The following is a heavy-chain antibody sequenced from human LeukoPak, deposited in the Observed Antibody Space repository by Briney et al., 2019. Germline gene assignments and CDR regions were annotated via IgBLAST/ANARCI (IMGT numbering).Heavy chain of an antibody. CDR1: GYTFTGYY. V-gene: IGHV1-46*01. CDR3: ARVLMPQVAFDY. CDR2: INPSGGST. D-gene: IGHD5-12*01. Sequence: GASVKVSCKASGYTFTGYYMHWVRQAPGQGLEWMGIINPSGGSTSYAQKFQGRVTMTRDTSTSTVYMELSSLRSEDTAVYYCARVLMPQVAFDYWGQGTLVTVSS. J-gene: IGHJ4*02.